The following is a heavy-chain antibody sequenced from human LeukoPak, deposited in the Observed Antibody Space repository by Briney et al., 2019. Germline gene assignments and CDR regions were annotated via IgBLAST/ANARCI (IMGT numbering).Heavy chain of an antibody. J-gene: IGHJ4*02. V-gene: IGHV1-69*04. CDR1: GGTFSSYA. Sequence: SVKVSCKASGGTFSSYAISWVRQAPGQGLEWMGRIIPILGIANYAQKFQGRVTITADKSTSTAYMELSSLRSEDTAVYYCARVGGGSYGGRVFDYWGQGTLVSVSS. D-gene: IGHD2-21*01. CDR2: IIPILGIA. CDR3: ARVGGGSYGGRVFDY.